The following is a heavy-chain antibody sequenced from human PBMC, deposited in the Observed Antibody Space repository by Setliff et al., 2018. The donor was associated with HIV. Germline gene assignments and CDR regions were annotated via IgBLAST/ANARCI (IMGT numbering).Heavy chain of an antibody. D-gene: IGHD3-10*01. Sequence: GGSLRLSCAASGFTFNNYAMIWVRQAPGKGLEWVSASSDGGGGTDYADSVKGRFTISRDNSRNTLYLQMNSLRAEDTAVYFCAKLGGSGSYSNAFDYWGQGTLVTVSS. CDR1: GFTFNNYA. J-gene: IGHJ4*02. CDR3: AKLGGSGSYSNAFDY. V-gene: IGHV3-23*01. CDR2: SSDGGGGT.